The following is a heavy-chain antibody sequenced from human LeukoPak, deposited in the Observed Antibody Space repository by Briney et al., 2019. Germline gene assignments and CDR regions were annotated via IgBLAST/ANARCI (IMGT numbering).Heavy chain of an antibody. CDR1: GGTFSSYA. CDR2: IIPIFGTA. D-gene: IGHD2-2*01. J-gene: IGHJ5*02. Sequence: APSVKVSCKASGGTFSSYAISWVRQAPGQGLEWMGGIIPIFGTANYAQKFQGRVTITADESTSTAYMELSSLRSEDTAVYCCARDYPIVVVPAARAGNWFDPWGQGTLVTVSS. CDR3: ARDYPIVVVPAARAGNWFDP. V-gene: IGHV1-69*01.